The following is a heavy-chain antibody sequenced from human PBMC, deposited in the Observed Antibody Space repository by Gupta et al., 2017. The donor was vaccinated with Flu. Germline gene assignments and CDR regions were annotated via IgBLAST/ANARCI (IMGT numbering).Heavy chain of an antibody. Sequence: QVQLQESGPGLVKPSETLSLTSTVSGGSIRSYYWTWIRQPPGKGLEWIGYIDYSGSTNYNPTLKSRVTISVDTSKNQFSLKLSSVTAADTAGYYCARRHSDSSGWYDYWGQGTRVTVSS. CDR1: GGSIRSYY. CDR2: IDYSGST. D-gene: IGHD6-19*01. CDR3: ARRHSDSSGWYDY. J-gene: IGHJ4*02. V-gene: IGHV4-59*08.